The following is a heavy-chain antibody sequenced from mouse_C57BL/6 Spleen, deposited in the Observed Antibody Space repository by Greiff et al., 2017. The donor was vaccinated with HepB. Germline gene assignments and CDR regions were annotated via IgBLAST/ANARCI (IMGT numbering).Heavy chain of an antibody. CDR3: ARGSSYDY. CDR1: GYAFSSSW. CDR2: IYPGDGDT. V-gene: IGHV1-82*01. Sequence: VQLQQSGPELVKPGASVKISCKASGYAFSSSWMNWVKQRPGKGLEWIGGIYPGDGDTNYNGKFKGKATLTADKSSSTAYMQLSSLTSEDSAVYFCARGSSYDYWGQGTTLTVSS. J-gene: IGHJ2*01. D-gene: IGHD1-1*01.